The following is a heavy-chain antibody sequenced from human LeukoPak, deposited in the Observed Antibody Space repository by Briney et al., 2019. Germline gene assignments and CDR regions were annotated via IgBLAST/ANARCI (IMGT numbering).Heavy chain of an antibody. CDR2: ISSSSSYI. CDR3: ARSRITMVRGTPSHYYYYNGMDV. J-gene: IGHJ6*04. D-gene: IGHD3-10*01. V-gene: IGHV3-21*01. CDR1: GFTFSSYS. Sequence: GGPLRLSCAASGFTFSSYSMNWVRQAPGKGLEWVSSISSSSSYIYYADSVKGRFTISRDNAKSSLYLQMNSLRAEDTAVYYCARSRITMVRGTPSHYYYYNGMDVWGKGTTVTVSS.